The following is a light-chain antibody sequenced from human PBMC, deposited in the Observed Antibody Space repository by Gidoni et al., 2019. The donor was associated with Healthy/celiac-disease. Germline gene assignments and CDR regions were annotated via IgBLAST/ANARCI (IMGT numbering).Light chain of an antibody. J-gene: IGKJ2*03. CDR2: AAS. Sequence: DIQVTQFPSPLSASVGDRVTITCRDSQSISSYLNWYQQKPGKAPKLLIYAASSLQSGVPSRFSGSGSGTDFTLTISSLQPEDFATYYCQQSYSTPYSFGQGTKLEIK. V-gene: IGKV1-39*01. CDR3: QQSYSTPYS. CDR1: QSISSY.